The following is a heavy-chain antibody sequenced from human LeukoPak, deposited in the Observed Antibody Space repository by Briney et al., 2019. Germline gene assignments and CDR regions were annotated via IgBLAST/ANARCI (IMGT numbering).Heavy chain of an antibody. J-gene: IGHJ4*02. D-gene: IGHD4-17*01. V-gene: IGHV3-48*02. CDR1: GFTFSNYN. CDR2: ISSSRSTI. Sequence: GGSLRLSCAASGFTFSNYNMNWVRQAPGKGLEWVSYISSSRSTIYYTDSVKGRFTISRDNAKNSLHLQMNSLRDEDTAVYYCARDYGDSGEYFDYWGQGTLVTVSS. CDR3: ARDYGDSGEYFDY.